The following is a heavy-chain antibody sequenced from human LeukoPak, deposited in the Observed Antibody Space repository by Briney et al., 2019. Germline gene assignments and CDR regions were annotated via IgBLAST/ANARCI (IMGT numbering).Heavy chain of an antibody. CDR3: TRAPYCSSTSCYEGGAY. CDR1: GGSFSGYC. V-gene: IGHV4-34*01. J-gene: IGHJ4*02. Sequence: SETLSLTCAVYGGSFSGYCWSWIRQPPGKGLEWIGEINHSGSTNYNPSLKSRVTISVDTSKNQFSLKLSSVTAADTAVYYCTRAPYCSSTSCYEGGAYWGQGTLVTVSS. D-gene: IGHD2-2*01. CDR2: INHSGST.